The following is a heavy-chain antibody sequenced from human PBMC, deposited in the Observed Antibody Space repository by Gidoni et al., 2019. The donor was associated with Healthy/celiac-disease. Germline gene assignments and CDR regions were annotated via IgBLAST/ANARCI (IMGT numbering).Heavy chain of an antibody. CDR2: ISSSLSSI. J-gene: IGHJ4*02. CDR3: ARALDY. CDR1: GFTFSSSG. V-gene: IGHV3-21*01. Sequence: EVQLVESGGGLVKPGGYLSRSWSASGFTFSSSGRNWVRQAPGKGLEWVSSISSSLSSIYYADAVKGRFTISRDNATDSLYLQMNSLRAEDTAVYYCARALDYWGQGTLVTVSS.